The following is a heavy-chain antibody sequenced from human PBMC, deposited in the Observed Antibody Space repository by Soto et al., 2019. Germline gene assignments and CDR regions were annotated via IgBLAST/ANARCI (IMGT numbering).Heavy chain of an antibody. V-gene: IGHV4-59*01. CDR3: ARERCESAPFDY. CDR2: IYYSGST. J-gene: IGHJ4*02. CDR1: GGSISSYY. Sequence: SETLSLTCTVSGGSISSYYWSWIRQPPGKGLEWIGYIYYSGSTNYNPSLKSRVTISVDTSKNQFSLKLSSVTAADTAVYYCARERCESAPFDYWGQGTRVTVSS.